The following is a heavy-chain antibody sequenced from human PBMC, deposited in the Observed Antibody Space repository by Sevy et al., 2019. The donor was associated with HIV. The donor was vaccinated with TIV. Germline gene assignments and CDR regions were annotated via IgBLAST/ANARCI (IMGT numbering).Heavy chain of an antibody. V-gene: IGHV3-33*03. CDR3: AKDVSDGYNYFLDF. CDR2: ILYNVRTE. D-gene: IGHD5-12*01. CDR1: GFNVRSFS. Sequence: GGSLRLSCSASGFNVRSFSMHWVRQAPGKGLEWVAAILYNVRTEEYADSVRGRFTISRDNSKNTVNLQMNSLRAEDTAVYYCAKDVSDGYNYFLDFWGQGALVTVSS. J-gene: IGHJ4*02.